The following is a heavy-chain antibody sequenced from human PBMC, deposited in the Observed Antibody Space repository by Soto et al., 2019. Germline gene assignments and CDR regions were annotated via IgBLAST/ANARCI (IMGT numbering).Heavy chain of an antibody. CDR2: IDHSGRT. J-gene: IGHJ5*02. CDR3: ARWGGDQLANWFDP. D-gene: IGHD2-2*01. CDR1: GGSFSGYG. V-gene: IGHV4-34*01. Sequence: SETLSLTCAVYGGSFSGYGWNWIRQPPGKGLEWIGVIDHSGRTKYNPALKSRVTISVDTSKNQFSLNLNSVTAADTSVYFCARWGGDQLANWFDPWGQGTLVTVSS.